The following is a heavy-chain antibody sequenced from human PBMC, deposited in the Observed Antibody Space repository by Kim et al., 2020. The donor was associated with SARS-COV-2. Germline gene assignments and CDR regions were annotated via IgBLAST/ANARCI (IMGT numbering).Heavy chain of an antibody. CDR2: INHSGST. CDR1: GGSFSGYY. J-gene: IGHJ4*02. V-gene: IGHV4-34*01. CDR3: ARGHPTVTTDYFDY. Sequence: SQTLSLTCAVYGGSFSGYYWSWIRQPPGKGLEWIGEINHSGSTNYNPSLKSRVTISVDTSKNQFSLKLSSVTAADTAVYYCARGHPTVTTDYFDYWGQGTLVTVSS. D-gene: IGHD4-17*01.